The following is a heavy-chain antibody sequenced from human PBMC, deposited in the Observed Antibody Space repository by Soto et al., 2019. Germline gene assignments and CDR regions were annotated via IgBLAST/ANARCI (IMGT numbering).Heavy chain of an antibody. Sequence: EVQLLESGGGLVQPGGSLRLSCAASGFTFSSYAMSWVRQAPGKGLEWVSAISGSGGSTYYADSVKGRFTISRDNSKNALYQKMISLTAEDRAVYCCSKAQTGFNWYFDLWGRGTLVTVSS. CDR3: SKAQTGFNWYFDL. J-gene: IGHJ2*01. D-gene: IGHD7-27*01. V-gene: IGHV3-23*01. CDR1: GFTFSSYA. CDR2: ISGSGGST.